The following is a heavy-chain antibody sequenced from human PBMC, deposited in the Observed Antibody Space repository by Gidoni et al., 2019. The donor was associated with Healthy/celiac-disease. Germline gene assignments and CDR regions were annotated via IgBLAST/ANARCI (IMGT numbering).Heavy chain of an antibody. CDR3: ARDITGLGSSSQNYYGMDV. D-gene: IGHD6-13*01. J-gene: IGHJ6*02. CDR1: GYTFTTYG. V-gene: IGHV1-18*01. CDR2: ISAYNGNT. Sequence: QVQLVQPGAGVKKPGASVKVSCKASGYTFTTYGIRWVRQAPGQGLEWMGWISAYNGNTNYAQKLQGRVTMTTDTSTSTAYMGLRSLRSDDTAVYYCARDITGLGSSSQNYYGMDVWGQGTTVTVSS.